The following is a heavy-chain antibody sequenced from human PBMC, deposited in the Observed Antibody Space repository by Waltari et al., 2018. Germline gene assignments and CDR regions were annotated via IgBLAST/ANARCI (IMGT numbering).Heavy chain of an antibody. D-gene: IGHD6-19*01. Sequence: EVQLVESXGVVXQPXXXLRLSCAASXFXXDDYAMHWVRQAPGKGLEWVSXISWDGNTYYADSVKGRFTISRXNSKNSXXLXMNSLXAEDSALYXXAXDDASGGGGFDYWXXXTLVTVSS. CDR2: ISWDGNT. V-gene: IGHV3-43D*04. CDR3: AXDDASGGGGFDY. J-gene: IGHJ4*01. CDR1: XFXXDDYA.